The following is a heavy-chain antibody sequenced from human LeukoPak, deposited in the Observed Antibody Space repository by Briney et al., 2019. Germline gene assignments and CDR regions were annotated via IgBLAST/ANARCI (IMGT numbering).Heavy chain of an antibody. J-gene: IGHJ4*02. Sequence: GGSLRLSCAPSGFTFSSYAMSWVRQVPGKGLEWVSAISSSGGDTYYADSVKGRFTISRDNSKNTLYLQMSSLRVEDTAVYNCARQLGYCSSGSCYFDFWGQGTLATVSS. V-gene: IGHV3-23*01. CDR1: GFTFSSYA. D-gene: IGHD2-15*01. CDR3: ARQLGYCSSGSCYFDF. CDR2: ISSSGGDT.